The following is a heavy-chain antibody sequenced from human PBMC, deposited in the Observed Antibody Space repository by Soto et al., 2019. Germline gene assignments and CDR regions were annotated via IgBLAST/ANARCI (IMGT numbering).Heavy chain of an antibody. CDR1: GGSFSGYY. CDR3: ARPPNSLMVYATPPLYYFDY. Sequence: SETLSLTCAVYGGSFSGYYWSWIRQPPGKGLEWIGEINHSGSTNYNPSLKSRVTISVDTSKNQFSLKLSSVTAADTAVYYSARPPNSLMVYATPPLYYFDYWGQGTLVTVSS. V-gene: IGHV4-34*01. J-gene: IGHJ4*02. CDR2: INHSGST. D-gene: IGHD2-8*01.